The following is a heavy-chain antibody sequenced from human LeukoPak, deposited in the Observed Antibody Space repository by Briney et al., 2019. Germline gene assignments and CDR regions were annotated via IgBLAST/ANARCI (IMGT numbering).Heavy chain of an antibody. CDR2: INRGATYI. CDR1: EFTFSSYS. CDR3: VRLRRNSDSSGYYYYYDY. J-gene: IGHJ4*02. Sequence: PGGSLRLSCTVSEFTFSSYSMNWVRQAPGKGLEWVACINRGATYIYYADSMKGRFTISRDDAKSSLYLQMNSLRAEDTAVYYCVRLRRNSDSSGYYYYYDYWGQGILVTVSS. D-gene: IGHD3-22*01. V-gene: IGHV3-21*01.